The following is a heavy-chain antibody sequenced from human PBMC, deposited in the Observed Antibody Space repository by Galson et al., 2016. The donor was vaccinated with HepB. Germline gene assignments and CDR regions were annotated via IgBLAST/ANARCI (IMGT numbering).Heavy chain of an antibody. Sequence: SLRLSCTASGVTFSSYAMSWVRQAPGQGLEWMGSISSSNGTIYYAHNVKGRVTVSRDTPKNTPYLQMKTLRAEDTAMYYCARPRGRLGMPPDYWGQGTVVTVSS. J-gene: IGHJ4*02. CDR1: GVTFSSYA. D-gene: IGHD2-2*01. V-gene: IGHV3-48*04. CDR3: ARPRGRLGMPPDY. CDR2: ISSSNGTI.